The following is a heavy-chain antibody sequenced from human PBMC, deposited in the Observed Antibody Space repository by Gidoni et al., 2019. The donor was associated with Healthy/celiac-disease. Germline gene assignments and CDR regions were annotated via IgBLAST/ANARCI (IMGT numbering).Heavy chain of an antibody. J-gene: IGHJ4*02. CDR3: ARVWGTYYDILTGSPYYFDY. CDR1: GGSISRGDYY. V-gene: IGHV4-30-4*01. CDR2: IYYSGST. D-gene: IGHD3-9*01. Sequence: QVQLQESGPGLVKPSQTLSITCTVSGGSISRGDYYWSWIRQPPGKGLEWIGYIYYSGSTYYNPSLKSRVTISVDTSKNQFSLKLSSVTAADTAVYYCARVWGTYYDILTGSPYYFDYWGQGTLVTVSS.